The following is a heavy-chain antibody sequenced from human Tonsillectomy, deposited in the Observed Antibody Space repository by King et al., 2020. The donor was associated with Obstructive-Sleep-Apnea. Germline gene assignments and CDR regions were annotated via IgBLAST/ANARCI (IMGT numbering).Heavy chain of an antibody. CDR2: IYPVDSDT. CDR3: ARHRRRSGTTIFGDYYYGLDV. Sequence: VQLVQSGAEVKKPGESLKISCKGSGYSFSNYWIAWVRQMPGKGLEWMGIIYPVDSDTRYSPSFQGQVTMSADKSTSAAYLQWKSLKASDTAIYYCARHRRRSGTTIFGDYYYGLDVWGQGTTVTVSS. V-gene: IGHV5-51*01. CDR1: GYSFSNYW. J-gene: IGHJ6*02. D-gene: IGHD3-3*01.